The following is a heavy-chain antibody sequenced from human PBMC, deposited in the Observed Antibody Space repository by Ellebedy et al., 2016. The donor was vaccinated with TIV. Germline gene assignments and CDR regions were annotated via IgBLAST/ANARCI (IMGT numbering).Heavy chain of an antibody. Sequence: PGGSLRLSCEASESTFSSYGMSWVRQAPGKGLEWVSSISTTDGTHYADSVKGRFTISRDNHKNTLYLQMNSLRVEDTAVYYCATQLWNTEFWGQGTLVIVSS. V-gene: IGHV3-23*01. J-gene: IGHJ4*02. CDR3: ATQLWNTEF. CDR1: ESTFSSYG. CDR2: ISTTDGT. D-gene: IGHD5-24*01.